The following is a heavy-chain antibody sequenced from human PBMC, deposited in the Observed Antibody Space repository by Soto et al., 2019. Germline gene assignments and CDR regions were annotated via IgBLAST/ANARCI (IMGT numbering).Heavy chain of an antibody. CDR3: ARGEVPLYYDFWSGYLNWFDP. J-gene: IGHJ5*02. CDR2: ISAYNGNT. V-gene: IGHV1-18*01. D-gene: IGHD3-3*01. Sequence: AASVKVSCKASGYTFTSYGISWVRQAPGQGLEWMGWISAYNGNTNYAQKLQGRVTMTTDTSTSTAYMELRSLRSDDTAVYYCARGEVPLYYDFWSGYLNWFDPWGQGTLVTVSS. CDR1: GYTFTSYG.